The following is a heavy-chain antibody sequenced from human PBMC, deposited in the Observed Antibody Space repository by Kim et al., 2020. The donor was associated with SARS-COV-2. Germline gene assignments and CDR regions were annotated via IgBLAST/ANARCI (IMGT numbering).Heavy chain of an antibody. CDR2: LSLDSDKI. V-gene: IGHV3-9*01. J-gene: IGHJ5*02. D-gene: IGHD3-22*01. CDR1: GFTFETYA. CDR3: AKVGDYDSSGFYAFFRS. Sequence: GGSLRLSCAASGFTFETYAVHWVRQAPGKGLEWVAGLSLDSDKIGYADSVKGRFTISRDNAKNTLYLQMNGLRTEDTAVYYCAKVGDYDSSGFYAFFRSWGQGTRVTVSS.